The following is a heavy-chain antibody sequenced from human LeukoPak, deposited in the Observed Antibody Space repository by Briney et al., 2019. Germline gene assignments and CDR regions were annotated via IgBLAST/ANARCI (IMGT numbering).Heavy chain of an antibody. CDR3: ARDVWKGWFDP. J-gene: IGHJ5*02. V-gene: IGHV3-30-3*01. Sequence: GGSLRLSCAASGFTFSSYAMHWVRQAPGKGLEWVAVISYDGSNKYYADSVKGRFTTSRDNSKNTLYLQMNSLRAEDTAVYYCARDVWKGWFDPWGQGTLVTVSS. CDR2: ISYDGSNK. CDR1: GFTFSSYA. D-gene: IGHD1-1*01.